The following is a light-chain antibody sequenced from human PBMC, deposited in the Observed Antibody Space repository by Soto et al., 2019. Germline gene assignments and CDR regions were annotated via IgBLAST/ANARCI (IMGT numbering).Light chain of an antibody. CDR2: GAS. Sequence: EIVMTQSPAMLSVSPGERATLSCRASQNVNNRLAWYQQKAGQPPRLLIYGASTRATGIPARFSGSGSGTEFTLTISSLQSEDLEVYYCQPFYSWALLFGQGTKVEIK. CDR1: QNVNNR. CDR3: QPFYSWALL. V-gene: IGKV3-15*01. J-gene: IGKJ1*01.